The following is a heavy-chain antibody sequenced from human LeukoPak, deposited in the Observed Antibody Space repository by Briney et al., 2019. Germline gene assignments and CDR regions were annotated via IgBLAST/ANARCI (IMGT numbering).Heavy chain of an antibody. J-gene: IGHJ3*02. CDR3: AIPYDSSGYYSDAFDI. D-gene: IGHD3-22*01. V-gene: IGHV3-23*01. Sequence: GGSLRLSCAASGFTFSSYAMSWVRQAPGKGLEWVSAISGSGGSTYYADSVKGRFTISRDNAKNSLYLQMNSLRAEDTAVYYCAIPYDSSGYYSDAFDIWGQGTMVTVSS. CDR1: GFTFSSYA. CDR2: ISGSGGST.